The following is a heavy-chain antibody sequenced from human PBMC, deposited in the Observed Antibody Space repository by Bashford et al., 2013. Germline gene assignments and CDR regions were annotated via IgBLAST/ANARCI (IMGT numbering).Heavy chain of an antibody. D-gene: IGHD5-18*01. J-gene: IGHJ5*02. CDR1: GGSISSYY. Sequence: RPLLYSSETLSLTCTVSGGSISSYYWSWIRQPAGKGLEWIGRIYTSGSTNYNPSLKSRVTMSVDTSKNQFSLKLSSVTAADTAVYYCAREGPGIRGYSLVSRFDPWGQGTLVTVSS. V-gene: IGHV4-4*07. CDR2: IYTSGST. CDR3: AREGPGIRGYSLVSRFDP.